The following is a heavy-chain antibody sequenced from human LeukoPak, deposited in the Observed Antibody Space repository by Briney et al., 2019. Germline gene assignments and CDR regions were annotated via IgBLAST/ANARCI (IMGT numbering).Heavy chain of an antibody. Sequence: GGSLRLSCAASGFTFSSYAMSWVRQAPGKGLEWVSAISGSGGSTYYADSVKGRFTISRDNAKNSLSLQMNNLRAEDSAVYYCARGWYVFDLWGQGTQVTVSP. V-gene: IGHV3-23*01. CDR2: ISGSGGST. D-gene: IGHD6-19*01. CDR3: ARGWYVFDL. CDR1: GFTFSSYA. J-gene: IGHJ4*02.